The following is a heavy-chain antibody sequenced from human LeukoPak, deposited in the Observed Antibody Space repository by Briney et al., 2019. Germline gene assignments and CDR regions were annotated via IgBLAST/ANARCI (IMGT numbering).Heavy chain of an antibody. Sequence: SETLSLTCAVSGGSISNENWWSWVRQPPGKGLEWIGEIHHRGGTNYNPSLRSRVTISIDTSKNQFSLNLSSVTAADTAVYYCARSLGTYYYDISGFVYFQHWGQGTLVTVSS. V-gene: IGHV4-4*02. CDR1: GGSISNENW. CDR2: IHHRGGT. J-gene: IGHJ1*01. D-gene: IGHD3-22*01. CDR3: ARSLGTYYYDISGFVYFQH.